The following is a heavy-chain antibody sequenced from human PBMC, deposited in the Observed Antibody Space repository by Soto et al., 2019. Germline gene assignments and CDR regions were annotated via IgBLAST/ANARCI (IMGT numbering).Heavy chain of an antibody. V-gene: IGHV3-33*03. CDR2: IWYDGSNK. J-gene: IGHJ4*02. CDR1: GFIFNEYG. Sequence: QVQLVESGGGVVQPGRSLRLSCAASGFIFNEYGMHWVRQARGKGLEWVAVIWYDGSNKYYADSVKGRFTFSRDNSKNTMSLQMNSLRVEDTAVYYCARWGCSGSNCNLNQRSFDLWGQGTLVTVSS. CDR3: ARWGCSGSNCNLNQRSFDL. D-gene: IGHD2-15*01.